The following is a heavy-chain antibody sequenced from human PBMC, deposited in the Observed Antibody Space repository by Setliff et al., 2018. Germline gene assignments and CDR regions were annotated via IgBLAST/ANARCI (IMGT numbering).Heavy chain of an antibody. J-gene: IGHJ4*02. CDR2: INAGNGDT. CDR1: GYTFTDYS. CDR3: ARVPQEALYYYDRGNYFDY. D-gene: IGHD3-22*01. V-gene: IGHV1-3*01. Sequence: ASVKVSCKASGYTFTDYSIHWVRQAPGQRLEWMGWINAGNGDTQLSQDFQGRVTMTRDTSISTAYMELSSLRSDDTAVYYCARVPQEALYYYDRGNYFDYWGQGTLVTVSS.